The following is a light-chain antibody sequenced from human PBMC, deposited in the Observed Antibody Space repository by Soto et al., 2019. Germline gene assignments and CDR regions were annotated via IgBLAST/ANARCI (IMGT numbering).Light chain of an antibody. CDR1: RSVGTW. J-gene: IGKJ1*01. CDR3: QQYNRNTWS. Sequence: DIQMTQSPSTLSASVGGRVTITCRASRSVGTWVAWYQQKPGKAPKLLIYGASNLESGVPSRFSGSGSGTEFTLTITTLQPDDFATYFCQQYNRNTWSFGPGTKVDI. V-gene: IGKV1-5*01. CDR2: GAS.